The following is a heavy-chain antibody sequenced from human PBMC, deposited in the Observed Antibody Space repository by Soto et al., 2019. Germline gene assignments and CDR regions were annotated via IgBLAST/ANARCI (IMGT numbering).Heavy chain of an antibody. D-gene: IGHD6-13*01. CDR1: GYTFTGYY. Sequence: GASVKVSCKASGYTFTGYYMHWVRQAPGQGLEWTGWIKPNSGGTNYAEKFQGWVTMTRDTSISTAYMELSRLRSDDTAVYYCAGSGYRSSWYVVHYYYGRDVWGKGTTVTVSS. CDR3: AGSGYRSSWYVVHYYYGRDV. CDR2: IKPNSGGT. V-gene: IGHV1-2*04. J-gene: IGHJ6*04.